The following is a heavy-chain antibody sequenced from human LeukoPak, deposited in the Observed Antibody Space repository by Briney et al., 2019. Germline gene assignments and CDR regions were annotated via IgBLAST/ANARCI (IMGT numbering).Heavy chain of an antibody. CDR2: VYHTGTS. CDR3: ARVVNGGHFDY. V-gene: IGHV4-59*01. CDR1: GASINDYY. Sequence: SETLSLTCSVSGASINDYYWTWIRQPPGKGLEWIGYVYHTGTSGYHPSLKSRVAMSLDTSKNQVSLKLRSVTAADTAVYCCARVVNGGHFDYWGQGTLVTVSS. J-gene: IGHJ4*02. D-gene: IGHD2-8*01.